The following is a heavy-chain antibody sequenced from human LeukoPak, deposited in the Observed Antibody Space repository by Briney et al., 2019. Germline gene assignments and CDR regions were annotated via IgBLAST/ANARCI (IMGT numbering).Heavy chain of an antibody. Sequence: SVKVSCKASEGAFSSYAISWVRQAPGQGLEWMGGIIPIFGTANYAQKFQGRVTITTDESTSTAYMELSSLRSEDTAVYYCAGAPRYSSSSRAFDIWGQGTMVTVSS. CDR1: EGAFSSYA. CDR3: AGAPRYSSSSRAFDI. CDR2: IIPIFGTA. V-gene: IGHV1-69*05. D-gene: IGHD6-6*01. J-gene: IGHJ3*02.